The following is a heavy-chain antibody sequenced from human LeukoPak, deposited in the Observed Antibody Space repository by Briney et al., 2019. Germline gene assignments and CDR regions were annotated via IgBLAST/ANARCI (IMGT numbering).Heavy chain of an antibody. V-gene: IGHV1-24*01. Sequence: ASVKVSCKVSGYTLTELSMHWVRQAPGKGLEWMGGFDPEDGETIYAQKFQGRVTMTRDTSTSTVYMELSSLRSEDTAVYYCARGGVEGSNYYFDYWGQGTLVTVSS. D-gene: IGHD1-26*01. CDR1: GYTLTELS. CDR3: ARGGVEGSNYYFDY. CDR2: FDPEDGET. J-gene: IGHJ4*02.